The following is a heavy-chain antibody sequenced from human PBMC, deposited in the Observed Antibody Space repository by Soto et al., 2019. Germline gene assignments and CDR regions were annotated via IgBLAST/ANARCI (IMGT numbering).Heavy chain of an antibody. Sequence: GGSLRLSCAASGFTFSSYGMHWVRQAPGKGLEWVSVISKNGDEEYYADSVTGRFTISRDSSNNLLYLRMSSLRVEDTAVYYCASYVRGPAFYLDSWGQGTLVTVSS. V-gene: IGHV3-33*01. CDR3: ASYVRGPAFYLDS. D-gene: IGHD3-10*02. CDR1: GFTFSSYG. CDR2: ISKNGDEE. J-gene: IGHJ4*02.